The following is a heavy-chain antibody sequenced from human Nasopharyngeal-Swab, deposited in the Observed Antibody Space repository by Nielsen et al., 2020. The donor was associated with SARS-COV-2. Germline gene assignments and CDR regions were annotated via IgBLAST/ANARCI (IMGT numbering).Heavy chain of an antibody. CDR3: AREQRGGDFWTRHYYNGMDV. V-gene: IGHV4-59*13. D-gene: IGHD3/OR15-3a*01. J-gene: IGHJ6*02. CDR2: IHYSGST. CDR1: GGSISSYY. Sequence: SETLSLTCDISGGSISSYYWSWIRQPPGKGLEWIGCIHYSGSTYYNPSLKSRVTMAADTSNNQFSLKVTSVTAADTAVYYCAREQRGGDFWTRHYYNGMDVWGQGTTVTVSS.